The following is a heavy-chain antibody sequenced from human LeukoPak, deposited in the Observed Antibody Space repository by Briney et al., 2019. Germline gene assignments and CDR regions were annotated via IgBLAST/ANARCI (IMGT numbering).Heavy chain of an antibody. V-gene: IGHV3-7*05. J-gene: IGHJ3*02. CDR3: AKEVADAFDI. D-gene: IGHD2-15*01. Sequence: PGGSLRLSCAASGVTFSNYLMSWVRQAPGKGLEWVAHIKQDGSEKCYVDSVKGRFTISRDNAKNSLYLQMNSLRAEDTAVYYCAKEVADAFDIWGQGTMVTVSS. CDR2: IKQDGSEK. CDR1: GVTFSNYL.